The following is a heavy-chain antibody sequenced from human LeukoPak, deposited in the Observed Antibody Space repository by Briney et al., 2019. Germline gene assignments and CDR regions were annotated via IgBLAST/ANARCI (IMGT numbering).Heavy chain of an antibody. J-gene: IGHJ4*02. CDR2: INPSGGST. CDR3: ARDPPNCSGGSCYATYSFDY. V-gene: IGHV1-46*01. Sequence: ASVKVSCKASGYTFTSYYIHWVRQAPGQGLEWMGIINPSGGSTSYAQKFQGRVAMTRDMSTGTVYMELSSLRSEDTALYYCARDPPNCSGGSCYATYSFDYWGQGTLVTVSS. CDR1: GYTFTSYY. D-gene: IGHD2-15*01.